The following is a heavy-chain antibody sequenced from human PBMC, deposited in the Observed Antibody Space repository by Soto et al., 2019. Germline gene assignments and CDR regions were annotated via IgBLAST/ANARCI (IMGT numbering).Heavy chain of an antibody. CDR2: IGPYNGNT. V-gene: IGHV1-18*01. CDR1: GYTFADYG. D-gene: IGHD2-15*01. Sequence: QAQLVQSGAEVKKPGASVKVSCQAGGYTFADYGISWVRQAPGQGLEWVGWIGPYNGNTNYAQNLHDRVTMTTDTSTNTAYMELRSLRSDDTALYYCARCYCTVGSCYTCWHFDLWGRGTLLTVSS. CDR3: ARCYCTVGSCYTCWHFDL. J-gene: IGHJ2*01.